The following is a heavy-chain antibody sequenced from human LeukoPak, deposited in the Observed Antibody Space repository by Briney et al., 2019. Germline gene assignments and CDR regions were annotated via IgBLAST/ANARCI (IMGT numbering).Heavy chain of an antibody. D-gene: IGHD2-2*01. CDR1: GFTFSSYA. V-gene: IGHV3-23*01. CDR3: AKGPGKVVVPAAHYFDY. J-gene: IGHJ4*02. CDR2: IGGSGGST. Sequence: TGGSLRLSCAASGFTFSSYAMSWVRQAPGKGLEWVSAIGGSGGSTYYADSVKGRFTISRDNSKNTLYLQMNSLRADDTAVYYCAKGPGKVVVPAAHYFDYWGQGTLVTVSS.